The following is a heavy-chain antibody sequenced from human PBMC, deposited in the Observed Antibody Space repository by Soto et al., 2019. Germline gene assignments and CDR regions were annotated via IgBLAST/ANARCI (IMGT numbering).Heavy chain of an antibody. D-gene: IGHD3-10*01. CDR1: GFSFRSHY. Sequence: VGSLRLSCAASGFSFRSHYMNWVRQAPGKGPEWVSSISSSSSYINYADSVKGRFTISRDNAKNSLYLQMNSLRAEDTAVYYCARVGTYYGSGSPYYSDYWGQGTLVTVSS. CDR3: ARVGTYYGSGSPYYSDY. J-gene: IGHJ4*02. CDR2: ISSSSSYI. V-gene: IGHV3-21*01.